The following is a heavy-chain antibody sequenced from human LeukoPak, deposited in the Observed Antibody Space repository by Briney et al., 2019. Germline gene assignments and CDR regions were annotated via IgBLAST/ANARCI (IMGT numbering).Heavy chain of an antibody. Sequence: ASVKVSCKASGYIFTSYYMHWLRQAPGRGLEWMGLIKPTGGGTVYAERFQDRVTMTRDTSTSTVYMELNSLRADDTAVYYCARGDSGSYFYWGQGTLVTVSS. CDR1: GYIFTSYY. J-gene: IGHJ4*02. D-gene: IGHD1-26*01. CDR2: IKPTGGGT. V-gene: IGHV1-46*01. CDR3: ARGDSGSYFY.